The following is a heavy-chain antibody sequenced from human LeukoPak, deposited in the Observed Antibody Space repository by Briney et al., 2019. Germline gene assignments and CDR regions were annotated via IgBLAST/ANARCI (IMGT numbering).Heavy chain of an antibody. V-gene: IGHV6-1*01. CDR2: TYSRSRWFN. Sequence: SQTLSLTCAISGDSVSSKSASWNWIRQSPSRGLEWLGRTYSRSRWFNDYAVSVKSRISINPDTSKNQFSLHLTSVTPDDTAVYYCARGTGSLDYWGQGTLVTVSS. J-gene: IGHJ4*02. CDR3: ARGTGSLDY. D-gene: IGHD1-26*01. CDR1: GDSVSSKSAS.